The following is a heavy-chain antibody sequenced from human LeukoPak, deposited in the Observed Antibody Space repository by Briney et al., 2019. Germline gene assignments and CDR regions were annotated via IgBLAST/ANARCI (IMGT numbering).Heavy chain of an antibody. D-gene: IGHD6-13*01. CDR2: ISGSGGST. V-gene: IGHV3-23*01. CDR1: GLTFSSYA. CDR3: AKDAAGPEY. J-gene: IGHJ4*02. Sequence: PGGSLRLSCAASGLTFSSYATSWVRQGPGKGLEWVSGISGSGGSTYYADSVKGRFTISRDNSKNTLYLQMNSLRAEDTAVYYCAKDAAGPEYWGQGTLVTVSS.